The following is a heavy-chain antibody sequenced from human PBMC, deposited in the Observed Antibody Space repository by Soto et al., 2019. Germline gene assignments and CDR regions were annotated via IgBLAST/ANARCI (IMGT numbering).Heavy chain of an antibody. J-gene: IGHJ4*02. CDR3: AREGIAAAIDY. CDR2: ISSSSSYI. D-gene: IGHD6-13*01. Sequence: GGSLRLSCAAPGFTFSSYSMNWVRQAPGKGLEWVSSISSSSSYIYYADSVKGRFTISRDNAKNSLYLQVNSLRAEDTAVYYCAREGIAAAIDYWGQGTLVTVSS. CDR1: GFTFSSYS. V-gene: IGHV3-21*01.